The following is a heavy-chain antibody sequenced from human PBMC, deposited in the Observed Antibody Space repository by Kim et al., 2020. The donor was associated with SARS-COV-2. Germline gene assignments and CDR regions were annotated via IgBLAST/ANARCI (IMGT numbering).Heavy chain of an antibody. CDR1: GFTFGDYA. D-gene: IGHD3-22*01. Sequence: GGSLRLSCTASGFTFGDYAMSWFRQAPGKGLEWVGFIRSKAYGGTTEYAASVKGRFTISRDDSKSIAYLQMNSLKTEDTAVYYCTRVGVLAYYYDSSGYPRAFDIWGQGTMVTVSS. CDR3: TRVGVLAYYYDSSGYPRAFDI. CDR2: IRSKAYGGTT. J-gene: IGHJ3*02. V-gene: IGHV3-49*03.